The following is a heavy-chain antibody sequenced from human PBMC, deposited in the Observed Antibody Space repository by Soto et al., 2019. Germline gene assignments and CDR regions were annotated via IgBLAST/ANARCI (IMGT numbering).Heavy chain of an antibody. CDR2: FDPEDGET. Sequence: ASVKVSCKVSGYTLTELSMHWVRQAPGKGLEWMGGFDPEDGETIYAQKFKGRVTMTEDTSTDTAYMKLSSLRSEDTAVYYCATPMVRGVITNVDFDYWGQGTLVTVSS. CDR3: ATPMVRGVITNVDFDY. V-gene: IGHV1-24*01. D-gene: IGHD3-10*01. J-gene: IGHJ4*02. CDR1: GYTLTELS.